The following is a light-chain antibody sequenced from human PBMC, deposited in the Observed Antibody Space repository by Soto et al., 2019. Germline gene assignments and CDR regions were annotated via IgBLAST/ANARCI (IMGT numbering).Light chain of an antibody. CDR2: GAS. Sequence: EIVMTQSPATLSVSPGERATLSCRASQSVRINLAWCQQKPGQAPRLLIYGASSRATGIPARFSGSGSGTDFTLTISSLQSEDFAVYYCQQYNNWPPELTFGGGTKVEIK. V-gene: IGKV3-15*01. CDR1: QSVRIN. CDR3: QQYNNWPPELT. J-gene: IGKJ4*01.